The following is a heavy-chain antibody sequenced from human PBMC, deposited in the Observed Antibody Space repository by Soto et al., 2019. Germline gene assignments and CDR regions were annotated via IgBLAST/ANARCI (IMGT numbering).Heavy chain of an antibody. CDR2: IYVTGAV. D-gene: IGHD2-21*01. J-gene: IGHJ5*02. CDR1: GAALNSGNYY. CDR3: AILRIATNNYKWFDP. Sequence: SETLSLTCSVSGAALNSGNYYWSWIRQVPGKGLEWIGHIYVTGAVDYNPSLRDRITISQDTSERQFSLNLRLVTAADTAVYYCAILRIATNNYKWFDPWGQGTLVTVSS. V-gene: IGHV4-31*03.